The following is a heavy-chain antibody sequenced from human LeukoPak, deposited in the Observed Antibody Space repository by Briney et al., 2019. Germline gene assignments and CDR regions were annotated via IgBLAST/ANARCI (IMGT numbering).Heavy chain of an antibody. Sequence: PGGSLRLSCAASGFTFSTYAMSWVRQVPGKGLEWVSAISGSGGSTSYADSVRGRFTISRDNSKNTMYLQMNSLRAEDTAVYYCSKEGSSWYVGYFDYWGQGTLVTVSS. CDR2: ISGSGGST. J-gene: IGHJ4*02. CDR1: GFTFSTYA. CDR3: SKEGSSWYVGYFDY. V-gene: IGHV3-23*01. D-gene: IGHD6-13*01.